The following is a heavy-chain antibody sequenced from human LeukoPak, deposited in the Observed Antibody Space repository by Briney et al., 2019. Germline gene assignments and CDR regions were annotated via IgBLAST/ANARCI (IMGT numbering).Heavy chain of an antibody. Sequence: ASVKVSCKASGYTFTGYYMHWVRPAPGQGLEWMGWINPNSGGTNYAQKFQGRVTMTRDTSISTAYMELSRLRSDDTAVYYCARDLRRDFWSGYYTEGFDYWGQGTLVTVSS. CDR2: INPNSGGT. D-gene: IGHD3-3*01. CDR1: GYTFTGYY. J-gene: IGHJ4*02. V-gene: IGHV1-2*02. CDR3: ARDLRRDFWSGYYTEGFDY.